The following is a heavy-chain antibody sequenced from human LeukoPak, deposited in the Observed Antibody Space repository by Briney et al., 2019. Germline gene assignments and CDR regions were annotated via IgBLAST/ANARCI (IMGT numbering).Heavy chain of an antibody. Sequence: GGSLRLSCAASGFTFSSYAMSWVRQAPGKGLEWVSAISGRGGSTYYADSVKGRFTISRDNSKNTLYLQMNSLRAEDTAVYYCAKDAYYYDSSGYDYWGQGTLVTVSS. J-gene: IGHJ4*02. CDR2: ISGRGGST. V-gene: IGHV3-23*01. CDR1: GFTFSSYA. CDR3: AKDAYYYDSSGYDY. D-gene: IGHD3-22*01.